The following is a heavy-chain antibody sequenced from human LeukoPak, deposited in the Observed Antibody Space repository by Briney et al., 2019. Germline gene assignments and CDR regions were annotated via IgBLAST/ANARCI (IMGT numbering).Heavy chain of an antibody. V-gene: IGHV3-9*01. CDR3: AKGPGLGAGKRYLDL. CDR2: ISWNSGNM. J-gene: IGHJ2*01. D-gene: IGHD6-13*01. Sequence: GGSLGLSCAASGFTFSSYWMHWVRQAPGKGLEWVSSISWNSGNMYYVDSVKGRFTISRVNAKNSLSLQMNSPKPEDTALYYCAKGPGLGAGKRYLDLWGRGTLVIVSS. CDR1: GFTFSSYW.